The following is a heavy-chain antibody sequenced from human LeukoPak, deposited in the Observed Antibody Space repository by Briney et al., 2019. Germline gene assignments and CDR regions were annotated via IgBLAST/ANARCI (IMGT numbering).Heavy chain of an antibody. V-gene: IGHV1-2*02. Sequence: ASVTVSCKASGYTFTGYYIHWVRQAPGQGLEWMGWINPNSGGTKYAQKFQGRVSMTRDMPINTAYMELNSLSFDDTAVYYCARSKYSDYFWGQGTLVTVPS. CDR1: GYTFTGYY. J-gene: IGHJ4*02. D-gene: IGHD5-12*01. CDR3: ARSKYSDYF. CDR2: INPNSGGT.